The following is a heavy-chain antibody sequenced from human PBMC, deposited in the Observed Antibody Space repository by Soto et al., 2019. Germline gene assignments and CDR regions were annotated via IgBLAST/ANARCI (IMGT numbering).Heavy chain of an antibody. V-gene: IGHV3-30*18. CDR3: AKEVTAAGDNYYSTGVDV. CDR1: GFTFSLYG. D-gene: IGHD6-13*01. J-gene: IGHJ6*02. Sequence: QVQLVESGGGVVQPGKSVRLSCAASGFTFSLYGIHWVRQAPGKGLEWVAFITYEGSHQDYVHSVKGRFTLSRDNSKNIVYLQMHSLRPEGAAVSYCAKEVTAAGDNYYSTGVDVWGHGTTVTVSS. CDR2: ITYEGSHQ.